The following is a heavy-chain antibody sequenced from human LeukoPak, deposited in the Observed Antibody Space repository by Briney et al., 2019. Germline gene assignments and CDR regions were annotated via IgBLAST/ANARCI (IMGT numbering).Heavy chain of an antibody. Sequence: ASVKVSCKVSGYTLTELSMHWVRQAPGKGLEWMGGFDPEDGETIYAQKFQGRVTMTEDTSTDTAYMELSSLRSEDTAVYYCATDWPRGSGYPEYFQHWGQGTLVTVSS. CDR3: ATDWPRGSGYPEYFQH. CDR1: GYTLTELS. CDR2: FDPEDGET. D-gene: IGHD3-22*01. J-gene: IGHJ1*01. V-gene: IGHV1-24*01.